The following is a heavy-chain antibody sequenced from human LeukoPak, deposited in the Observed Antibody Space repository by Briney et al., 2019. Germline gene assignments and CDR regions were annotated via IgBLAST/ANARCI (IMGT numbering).Heavy chain of an antibody. CDR2: IIPILGIA. CDR3: ARWGQYGMDV. CDR1: GGTFSSYA. D-gene: IGHD3-16*01. Sequence: SVKVSCKASGGTFSSYAISWVRQAPGQGLEWMGRIIPILGIANYAQKFQGRVTITADKSTSTAYMELRSLRSDDTAVYYCARWGQYGMDVWGQGTTVTVSS. V-gene: IGHV1-69*04. J-gene: IGHJ6*02.